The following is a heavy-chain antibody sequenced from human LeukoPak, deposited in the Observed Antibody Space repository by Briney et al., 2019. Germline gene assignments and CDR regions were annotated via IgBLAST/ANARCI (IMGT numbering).Heavy chain of an antibody. CDR1: GFTLSNIG. Sequence: GGSLRLSCTASGFTLSNIGMHWVRQAPGSGLVWVSTIYRDGSNTRIADSVKGRFTISRDNAKNTIYLQMNSLRAEDTAVYYCAKVARGYSGYEPFDYWGQGTLVTVSS. D-gene: IGHD5-12*01. V-gene: IGHV3-74*01. J-gene: IGHJ4*02. CDR3: AKVARGYSGYEPFDY. CDR2: IYRDGSNT.